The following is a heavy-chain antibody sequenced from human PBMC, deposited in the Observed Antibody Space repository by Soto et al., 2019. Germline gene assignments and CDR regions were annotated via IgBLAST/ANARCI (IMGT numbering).Heavy chain of an antibody. D-gene: IGHD6-6*01. CDR1: GFTFSSYS. CDR2: ISGSSSYI. J-gene: IGHJ4*02. V-gene: IGHV3-21*01. CDR3: ARDPFSVYSSSSNDY. Sequence: GGSLRLSCAASGFTFSSYSMNWVRQAPGKGLEWVSSISGSSSYIYYADSVKGRFTISRDNAKNSLYLQMNSLRAEDTAVYYCARDPFSVYSSSSNDYWGQGTLVTVSS.